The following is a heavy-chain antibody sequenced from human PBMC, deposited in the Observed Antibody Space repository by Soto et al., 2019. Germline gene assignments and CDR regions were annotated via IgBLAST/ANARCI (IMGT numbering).Heavy chain of an antibody. V-gene: IGHV1-3*01. CDR1: GYTFTSYA. J-gene: IGHJ3*02. CDR3: ARTYGSGKFSAFDI. CDR2: INAGNGNT. Sequence: QVQLVQSGAEVKKPGASVKVSCKASGYTFTSYAMHWVRQAPGQRLEWMRWINAGNGNTKYSQKFQGRVTITRDTSASTAYMELSSLRSEDTAVYYCARTYGSGKFSAFDIWGQGTMVTVSS. D-gene: IGHD3-10*01.